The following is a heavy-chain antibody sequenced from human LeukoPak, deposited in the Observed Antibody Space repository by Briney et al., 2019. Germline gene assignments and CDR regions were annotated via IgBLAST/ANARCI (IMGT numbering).Heavy chain of an antibody. Sequence: GGSLRLSCAASGLTFSEYYMDWARQTPGKGLEWVGRIRNKANYYTTDYAASVRGRFTISRDDSKSSVSLQMNSLRTEDTALYYCTSLRVGGTPYFDNWGQGTLVTVSS. CDR1: GLTFSEYY. D-gene: IGHD6-19*01. V-gene: IGHV3-72*01. CDR3: TSLRVGGTPYFDN. J-gene: IGHJ4*02. CDR2: IRNKANYYTT.